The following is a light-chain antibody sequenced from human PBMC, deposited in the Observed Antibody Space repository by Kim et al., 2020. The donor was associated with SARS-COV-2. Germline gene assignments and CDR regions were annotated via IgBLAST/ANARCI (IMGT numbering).Light chain of an antibody. J-gene: IGLJ1*01. Sequence: GQSITISCTRTSSDVGSYNLVSWYQQHPGKAPKLMIYEGSKRPSGVSNRFSGSKSGNTASLTISGLQAEDEADYYCCSYAGSSPYVFGTGTKVTVL. CDR2: EGS. V-gene: IGLV2-23*01. CDR3: CSYAGSSPYV. CDR1: SSDVGSYNL.